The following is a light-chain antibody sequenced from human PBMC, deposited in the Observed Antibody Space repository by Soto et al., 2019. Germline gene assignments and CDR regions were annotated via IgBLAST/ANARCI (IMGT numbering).Light chain of an antibody. CDR3: QQYRSLPRT. CDR1: QSVSSN. CDR2: GAY. V-gene: IGKV3-15*01. J-gene: IGKJ1*01. Sequence: ILMTQSLATLTESPGDIATLSCRACQSVSSNLAWYQQKPGQAPRLLIYGAYTRASGVPARFSGSGSGTEFTLTISRLEPEDFAVYYCQQYRSLPRTFGQGTKV.